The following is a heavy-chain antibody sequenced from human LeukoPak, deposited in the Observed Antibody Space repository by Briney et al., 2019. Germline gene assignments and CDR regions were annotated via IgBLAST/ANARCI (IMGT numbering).Heavy chain of an antibody. CDR3: ARGSMHVYHLYTDY. V-gene: IGHV3-7*01. D-gene: IGHD3-16*01. CDR2: IKQDGSER. Sequence: QPGGSLRLSCAASGFTVSSTFMTWFRQAPGQGLEWVASIKQDGSERYYVDSVKGRFTISRDNAKNSLFLQLSSLRVEDTAVYYCARGSMHVYHLYTDYWGQGTLVTVSS. CDR1: GFTVSSTF. J-gene: IGHJ4*02.